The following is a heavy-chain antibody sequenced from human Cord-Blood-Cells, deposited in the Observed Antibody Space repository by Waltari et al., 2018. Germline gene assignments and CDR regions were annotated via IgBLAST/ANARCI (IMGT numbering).Heavy chain of an antibody. D-gene: IGHD5-18*01. CDR2: INPNSGGT. J-gene: IGHJ6*03. CDR1: GYTFTGYY. CDR3: ARDPTYSYYYYYMDV. V-gene: IGHV1-2*02. Sequence: QVQLVQSGAEVKKPGASVKVSCKASGYTFTGYYMHWVRQAPGQGLEWMGWINPNSGGTNYAQKFQGRVTMTRDTSISTAYMELSRLRSDDKSVYYCARDPTYSYYYYYMDVWGKGTTVTVSS.